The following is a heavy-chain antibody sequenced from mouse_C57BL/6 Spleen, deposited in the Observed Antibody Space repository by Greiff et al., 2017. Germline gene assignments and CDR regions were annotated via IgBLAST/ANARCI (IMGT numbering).Heavy chain of an antibody. Sequence: QVTLKVSGPGILQSSQTLSLTCSFSGFSLSTSGMGVSWIRQPSGKGQEWLANIYWDDDKRYNPFLKSRITISKDTSRKQVFLKITSVYTADTATSSCARSGYYGSSPWFAYWGQGTLVTVSA. CDR2: IYWDDDK. V-gene: IGHV8-12*01. CDR1: GFSLSTSGMG. D-gene: IGHD1-1*01. J-gene: IGHJ3*01. CDR3: ARSGYYGSSPWFAY.